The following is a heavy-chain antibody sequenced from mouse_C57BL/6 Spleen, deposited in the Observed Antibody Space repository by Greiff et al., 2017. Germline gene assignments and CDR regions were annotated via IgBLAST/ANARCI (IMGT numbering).Heavy chain of an antibody. J-gene: IGHJ2*01. D-gene: IGHD1-1*01. CDR1: GYSFTSYY. Sequence: QVQLKESGPELVKPGASVKISCKASGYSFTSYYIHWVKQRPGQGLEWIGWIYPGSGNTKYNEKFKGKATLTADTSSSTAYMQLSSLTSEDSAVYYCASDYYGSSFDYWGQGTTLTVSS. CDR2: IYPGSGNT. CDR3: ASDYYGSSFDY. V-gene: IGHV1-66*01.